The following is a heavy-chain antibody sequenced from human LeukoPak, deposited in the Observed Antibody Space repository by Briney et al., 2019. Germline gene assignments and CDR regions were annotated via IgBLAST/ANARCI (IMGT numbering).Heavy chain of an antibody. J-gene: IGHJ4*02. CDR3: AKEVWGLRYFDC. Sequence: GGSLRLSCAASGFTLSSYAMSWVRQAPGKGLEWVSDISGSGGSTYYADSVKGRFTISRDNSKNTLYLQMNSLRAEDTAVYYCAKEVWGLRYFDCWGQGTLVTVSS. CDR1: GFTLSSYA. CDR2: ISGSGGST. V-gene: IGHV3-23*01. D-gene: IGHD3-16*01.